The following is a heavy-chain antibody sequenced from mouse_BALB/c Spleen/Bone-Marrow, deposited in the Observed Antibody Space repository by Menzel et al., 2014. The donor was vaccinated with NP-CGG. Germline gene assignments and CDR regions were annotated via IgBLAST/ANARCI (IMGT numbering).Heavy chain of an antibody. V-gene: IGHV5-17*02. CDR3: ARKGAMITHYYAMDY. CDR2: ISNGSSTI. CDR1: GFTFSSFG. Sequence: EVQLVESGGGLVQPGGSRKLSCAASGFTFSSFGMHWVRQAPEKGLEWVACISNGSSTIYYADTVKGRFTISRDNPKNTLFLQMTSLRSEDTAMYYCARKGAMITHYYAMDYWGQGTSVTVSS. D-gene: IGHD2-4*01. J-gene: IGHJ4*01.